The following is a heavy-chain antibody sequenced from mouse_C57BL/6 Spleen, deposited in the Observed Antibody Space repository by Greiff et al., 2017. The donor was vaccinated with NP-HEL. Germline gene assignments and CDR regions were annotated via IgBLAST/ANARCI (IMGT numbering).Heavy chain of an antibody. V-gene: IGHV3-6*01. D-gene: IGHD1-1*01. CDR3: ASTTVVPNWYFDV. J-gene: IGHJ1*03. Sequence: EVKLMESGPGLVKPSQSLSLTCSVTGYSITSGYYWNWIRQFPGNKLEWMGYISYDGSNNYNPSLKNRISITRDTSKNQFFLKLNSVTTEDTATYYCASTTVVPNWYFDVWGTGTTVTVSS. CDR2: ISYDGSN. CDR1: GYSITSGYY.